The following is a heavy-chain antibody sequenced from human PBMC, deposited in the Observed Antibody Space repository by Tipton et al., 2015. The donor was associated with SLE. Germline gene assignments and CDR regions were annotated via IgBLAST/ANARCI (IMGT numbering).Heavy chain of an antibody. D-gene: IGHD7-27*01. Sequence: TLSLTCTDSGYSISSGYYCAWIRQPPGKGLEWIARMYHSESPYYSPSLESRVTISGDTSKNHSSLKVNSVTAAVTAVYYCARSLGTGHFDKWGPGMLVTVSP. CDR2: MYHSESP. J-gene: IGHJ4*02. CDR1: GYSISSGYY. V-gene: IGHV4-38-2*02. CDR3: ARSLGTGHFDK.